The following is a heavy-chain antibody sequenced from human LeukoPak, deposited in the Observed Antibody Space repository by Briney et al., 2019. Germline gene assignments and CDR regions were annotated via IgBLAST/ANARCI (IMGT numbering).Heavy chain of an antibody. J-gene: IGHJ3*02. CDR3: AKSLPRYFDWGGAFDI. CDR1: GFTFSSYA. D-gene: IGHD3-9*01. V-gene: IGHV3-23*01. Sequence: GGSLRLSCAASGFTFSSYAMSWVRQAPGKGLEWVSAISGSGGSTYYADSVKGQFTISRDNSKNTLYLQMNSLRAEDTAIYYCAKSLPRYFDWGGAFDIWGQGTMVTVSS. CDR2: ISGSGGST.